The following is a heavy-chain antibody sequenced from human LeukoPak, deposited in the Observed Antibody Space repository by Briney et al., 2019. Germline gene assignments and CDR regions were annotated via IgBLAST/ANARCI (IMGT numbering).Heavy chain of an antibody. CDR3: ARDSSSPRVKYFQH. CDR1: GGSISSSSYY. D-gene: IGHD6-6*01. CDR2: IYYSGST. Sequence: SETLSLTCTVSGGSISSSSYYWGWIRQPPGKGLEWIGSIYYSGSTYYNPSLKSRVTISVDTSKNQFSLKLGSVTAADTAVYYCARDSSSPRVKYFQHWGQGTLVTVSS. J-gene: IGHJ1*01. V-gene: IGHV4-39*07.